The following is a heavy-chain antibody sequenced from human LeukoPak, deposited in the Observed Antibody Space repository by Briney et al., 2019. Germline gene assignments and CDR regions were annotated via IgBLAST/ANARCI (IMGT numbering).Heavy chain of an antibody. CDR2: IYWDDDK. CDR3: THSGKHYYNDF. V-gene: IGHV2-5*02. D-gene: IGHD1-14*01. Sequence: SGPTLVKPPPPLTLTFTFSGFSLTTSGVSVAWIRQPPGKALEWLALIYWDDDKRYSPSLKNRLTLTKDTSKNQVVLRMTNMDPVDTATYYCTHSGKHYYNDFWGQGAVVTVSS. J-gene: IGHJ4*02. CDR1: GFSLTTSGVS.